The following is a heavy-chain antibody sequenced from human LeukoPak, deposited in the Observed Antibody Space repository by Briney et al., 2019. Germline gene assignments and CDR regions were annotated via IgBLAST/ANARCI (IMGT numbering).Heavy chain of an antibody. CDR3: VREQFSHTSNYFDN. Sequence: GGSLRISCAASGFMFDDYATHWVRQVPGRGLEWVSLISGDGVSSFYADSVKGRFTISRDNNNSSLSLQMRRLTTVDTAFYYCVREQFSHTSNYFDNWGQGILVTVSS. D-gene: IGHD5-24*01. CDR2: ISGDGVSS. J-gene: IGHJ4*02. CDR1: GFMFDDYA. V-gene: IGHV3-43*02.